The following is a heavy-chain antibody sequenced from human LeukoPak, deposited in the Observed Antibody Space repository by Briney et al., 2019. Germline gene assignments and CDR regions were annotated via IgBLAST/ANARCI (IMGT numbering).Heavy chain of an antibody. V-gene: IGHV3-53*04. CDR3: ARDQSSGGVDY. CDR1: GFTVSSNH. D-gene: IGHD3-10*01. Sequence: GGSLRLSCAASGFTVSSNHMNWVRQAPGKGLEWVSVIYSGGSTYYADSVKGRFTISRHNSKNTLYLQMNGLRAEDTAVYYCARDQSSGGVDYWGQGTLVTVSS. CDR2: IYSGGST. J-gene: IGHJ4*02.